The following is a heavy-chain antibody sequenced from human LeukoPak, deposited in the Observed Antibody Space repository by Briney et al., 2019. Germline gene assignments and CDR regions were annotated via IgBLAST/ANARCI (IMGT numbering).Heavy chain of an antibody. CDR3: AKSQNYYGSGSYPWAYYYYYYMDV. CDR2: ISTYNGKT. Sequence: ASVKVSCKASGYTFTSYGISWVRQAPGQGLEWMGWISTYNGKTKYAEKFQGRVTMTTDTSTSTAYMEVRSLRSDDTAVYYCAKSQNYYGSGSYPWAYYYYYYMDVWGKGTTVTVSS. V-gene: IGHV1-18*01. J-gene: IGHJ6*03. CDR1: GYTFTSYG. D-gene: IGHD3-10*01.